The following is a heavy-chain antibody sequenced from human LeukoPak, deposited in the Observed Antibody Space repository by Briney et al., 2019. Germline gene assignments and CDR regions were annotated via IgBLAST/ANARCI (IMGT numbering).Heavy chain of an antibody. J-gene: IGHJ3*02. Sequence: SETLSLTCTVSGGSISSYYWNWIRQPPGKGLEWIGYIYYSVSTNYNPSLKGRGTISVDKSKNTFSMEMSSVTAADTAVYYCARTGGYCSGGSCYRVRIDAFDIWGQGTMVTVSS. V-gene: IGHV4-59*12. CDR3: ARTGGYCSGGSCYRVRIDAFDI. CDR1: GGSISSYY. CDR2: IYYSVST. D-gene: IGHD2-15*01.